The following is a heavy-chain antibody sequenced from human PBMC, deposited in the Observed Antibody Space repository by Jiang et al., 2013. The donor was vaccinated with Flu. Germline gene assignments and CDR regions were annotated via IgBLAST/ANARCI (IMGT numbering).Heavy chain of an antibody. CDR2: ISGSGGST. J-gene: IGHJ6*03. V-gene: IGHV3-23*01. Sequence: QLLESGGGLVQPGGSLRLSCAASGFTFSSYAMSWVRQAPGKGLEWVSAISGSGGSTYYADSVKGRFTISRDNSKNTLYLQMNSLRAEDTAVYYCAKVGNSVYYYYMDVWGKGTTVTVSS. CDR3: AKVGNSVYYYYMDV. D-gene: IGHD4-23*01. CDR1: GFTFSSYA.